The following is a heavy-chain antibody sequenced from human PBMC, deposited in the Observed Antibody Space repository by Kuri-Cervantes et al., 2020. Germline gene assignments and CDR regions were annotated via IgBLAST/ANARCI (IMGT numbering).Heavy chain of an antibody. D-gene: IGHD2-15*01. CDR2: ISYDGSNK. CDR3: ARVSPEYCSGGSCYSGWFDP. V-gene: IGHV3-30*03. J-gene: IGHJ5*02. Sequence: GESLKISCAASGFTFSSYGMHWVRQAPGKGLEWVAVISYDGSNKYYADSVKGRFTISRDNSKNTLYLQMNSLRAEDTAVYYCARVSPEYCSGGSCYSGWFDPWGQGALVTVSS. CDR1: GFTFSSYG.